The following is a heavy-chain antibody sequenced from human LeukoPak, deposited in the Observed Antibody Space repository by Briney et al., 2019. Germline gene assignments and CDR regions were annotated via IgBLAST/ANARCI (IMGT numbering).Heavy chain of an antibody. J-gene: IGHJ4*02. V-gene: IGHV3-23*01. Sequence: PGGSLRLSCAASGFTSSSYAMSWVRQAPGEGLWRVSAISGSGGSTYYADSVKGRFTISRDNSKNTLYLQMNSLRAEDTAVYYCAKGSGVVVVAAITFDYWGQGTLVTVSS. D-gene: IGHD2-15*01. CDR1: GFTSSSYA. CDR2: ISGSGGST. CDR3: AKGSGVVVVAAITFDY.